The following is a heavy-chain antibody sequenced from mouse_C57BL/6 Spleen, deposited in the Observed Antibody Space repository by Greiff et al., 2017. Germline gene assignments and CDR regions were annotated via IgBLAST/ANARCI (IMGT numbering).Heavy chain of an antibody. CDR3: TRDGSSYSWFAY. CDR1: GFTFSSYA. D-gene: IGHD1-1*01. J-gene: IGHJ3*01. Sequence: EVKLVESGEGLVKPGGSLKLSCAASGFTFSSYAMSWVRQTPEKRLEWVAYISSGGDYIYYADTVKGRFTISRDNARNTLYLQMSSLKSEDTAMYYCTRDGSSYSWFAYWGQGTLVTVSA. V-gene: IGHV5-9-1*02. CDR2: ISSGGDYI.